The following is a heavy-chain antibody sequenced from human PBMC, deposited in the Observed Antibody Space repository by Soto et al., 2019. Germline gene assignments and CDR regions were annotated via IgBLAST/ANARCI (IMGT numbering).Heavy chain of an antibody. D-gene: IGHD1-26*01. CDR3: ARGVSAGVDY. CDR2: PNSGNT. V-gene: IGHV1-8*02. Sequence: ASVNVSCKASGGTFSSYAISWVRQAPGQGLEWMSPNSGNTGYAEKFQGRVTMTRDTSISTAYMELSSLRSEDTAVYYCARGVSAGVDYWGQGTLVTVSS. J-gene: IGHJ4*02. CDR1: GGTFSSYA.